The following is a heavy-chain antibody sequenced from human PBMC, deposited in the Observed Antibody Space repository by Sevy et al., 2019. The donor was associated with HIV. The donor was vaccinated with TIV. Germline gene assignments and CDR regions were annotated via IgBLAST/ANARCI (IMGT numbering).Heavy chain of an antibody. CDR1: GFTFSHYG. V-gene: IGHV3-30*02. J-gene: IGHJ4*02. D-gene: IGHD6-13*01. CDR3: AKNAAAADVGGFDY. Sequence: GGSLRLSCAASGFTFSHYGMHWVRQAPGKGLEWVTFIQYDGNNKYYADSVKGRFTISRDNSKNMFFLQMNDLRAEDTALSYCAKNAAAADVGGFDYWGQGALVTVSS. CDR2: IQYDGNNK.